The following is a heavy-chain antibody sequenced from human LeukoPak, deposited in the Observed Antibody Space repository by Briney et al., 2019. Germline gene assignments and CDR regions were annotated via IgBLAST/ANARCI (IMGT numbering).Heavy chain of an antibody. J-gene: IGHJ4*02. CDR2: INTGDGNT. V-gene: IGHV3-23*01. Sequence: GGSLRLSCTASGFTFSSYTMTWVREAPGRGLKWVSTINTGDGNTYYADSVKGRFTVSRDDSKNTLYLQMNSLRAEDTAVYYCAKSTTVTTQQRGYFDYWGQGTLVTVSS. D-gene: IGHD4-11*01. CDR1: GFTFSSYT. CDR3: AKSTTVTTQQRGYFDY.